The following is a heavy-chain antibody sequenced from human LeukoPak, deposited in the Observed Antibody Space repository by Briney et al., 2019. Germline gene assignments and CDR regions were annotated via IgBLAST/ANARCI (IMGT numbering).Heavy chain of an antibody. CDR1: GFTVSSHY. V-gene: IGHV3-53*01. Sequence: GGSLRLSCAASGFTVSSHYMSWVRQAPGKGLEQVSVIYSGGDTYYADSVKGRFTISRDSSKNTLYLQMNTLRAEDTAVYYCATGGECYSGGGFGHDHWGQGTLVTVSS. D-gene: IGHD2-21*01. CDR3: ATGGECYSGGGFGHDH. CDR2: IYSGGDT. J-gene: IGHJ4*02.